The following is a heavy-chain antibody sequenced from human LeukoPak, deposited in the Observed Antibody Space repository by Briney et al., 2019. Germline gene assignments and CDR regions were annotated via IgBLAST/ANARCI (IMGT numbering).Heavy chain of an antibody. V-gene: IGHV1-2*02. Sequence: ASVKVSCKASGYTLTGYFMHWVRQAPGQGLEWMGWINPNSGGTNYAQKFQGRVTMTRDTSISTAYMELSRLRSDDTAVYYCARGNPGSMIGDTWGQGTMVTVSS. D-gene: IGHD3-10*02. CDR3: ARGNPGSMIGDT. CDR1: GYTLTGYF. CDR2: INPNSGGT. J-gene: IGHJ3*02.